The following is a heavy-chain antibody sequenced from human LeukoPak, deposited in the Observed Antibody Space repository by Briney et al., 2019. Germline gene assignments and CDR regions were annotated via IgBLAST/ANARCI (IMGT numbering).Heavy chain of an antibody. D-gene: IGHD6-13*01. CDR1: GDSVSNVRYS. CDR3: ARDLAAGSLDF. V-gene: IGHV4-61*01. CDR2: IYHSGST. Sequence: SGTLSLACTVSGDSVSNVRYSWSWIRQPPGKGPEWIGYIYHSGSTSYNPSLKSRVTISIDTSRNQFSLTLSSVTAADTAIYYCARDLAAGSLDFWGQGILVTVSS. J-gene: IGHJ4*02.